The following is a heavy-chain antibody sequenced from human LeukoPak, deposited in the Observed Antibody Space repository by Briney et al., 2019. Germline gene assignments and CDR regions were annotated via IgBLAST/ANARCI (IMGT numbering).Heavy chain of an antibody. D-gene: IGHD3-3*01. CDR2: INHNGNVN. J-gene: IGHJ5*02. V-gene: IGHV3-7*03. Sequence: GGSLRLSCAASGFTFSSYWMNWARQAPGKGLEWVASINHNGNVNYYVDSVKGRFTISRDNAKSSLYLQMNSLRVEDTAVFYCARDQYDTWSRRGNFDPWGQGTLVIVSS. CDR1: GFTFSSYW. CDR3: ARDQYDTWSRRGNFDP.